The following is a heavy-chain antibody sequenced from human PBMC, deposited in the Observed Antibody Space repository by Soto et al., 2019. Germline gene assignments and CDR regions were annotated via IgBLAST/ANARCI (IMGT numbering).Heavy chain of an antibody. CDR3: ARGGSGSYRMFDY. J-gene: IGHJ4*02. CDR1: GFTFNTYV. CDR2: ISVYHGNT. Sequence: QVQLVQSGAEVKKPGASVTVSCQASGFTFNTYVITWVRQAPGQGLEWLGWISVYHGNTNYAQKVQGRVTMTTDTSTSTAYMEVRSLRSDGAAVYYCARGGSGSYRMFDYWGQGTLVTVSS. V-gene: IGHV1-18*01. D-gene: IGHD1-26*01.